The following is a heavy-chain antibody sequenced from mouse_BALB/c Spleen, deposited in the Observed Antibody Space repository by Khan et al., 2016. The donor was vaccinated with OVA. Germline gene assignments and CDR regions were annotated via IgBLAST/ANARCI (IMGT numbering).Heavy chain of an antibody. D-gene: IGHD2-14*01. V-gene: IGHV2-6*02. J-gene: IGHJ4*01. CDR2: IWSDGYT. CDR3: ARYRFGYAMDY. CDR1: GFSLTNYG. Sequence: QVQLKESGPGLVAPSQSLSITCTVPGFSLTNYGVHWVRQPPGKGLEWLVVIWSDGYTTYNSALKSRLSISKDNSKSQVFLKMNSLQTDDTSIYFCARYRFGYAMDYWGQGTSVTVSS.